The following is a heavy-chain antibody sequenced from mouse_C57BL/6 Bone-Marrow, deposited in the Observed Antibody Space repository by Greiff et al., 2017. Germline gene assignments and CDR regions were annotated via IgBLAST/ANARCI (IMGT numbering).Heavy chain of an antibody. Sequence: EVKLMESGPGLVKPSQSLSLTCSVTGYSITSGYYWNWIRQFPGNKLEWMGYISYDGSNNYNPSLKNRISITRDTSKNQFFLKLNSVTTEDTATYYCARAHYDGSSPRCAYWGQGTLVTVSA. D-gene: IGHD1-1*01. V-gene: IGHV3-6*01. CDR1: GYSITSGYY. CDR3: ARAHYDGSSPRCAY. J-gene: IGHJ3*01. CDR2: ISYDGSN.